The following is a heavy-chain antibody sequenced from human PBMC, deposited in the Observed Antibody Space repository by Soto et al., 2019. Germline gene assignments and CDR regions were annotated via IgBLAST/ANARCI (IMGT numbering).Heavy chain of an antibody. CDR1: GDSISSDYY. Sequence: QVQLQESGPGLVEPSGTLSLTCTVSGDSISSDYYWSWVRQPPGKRLEWIGEIYHTGTTNYNPSLRSRVSISRDRSKNQFSLELNSVTAADTAVYYCRKDTHWGLGYWGQGTLVTVSS. D-gene: IGHD7-27*01. CDR3: RKDTHWGLGY. V-gene: IGHV4-4*02. J-gene: IGHJ4*02. CDR2: IYHTGTT.